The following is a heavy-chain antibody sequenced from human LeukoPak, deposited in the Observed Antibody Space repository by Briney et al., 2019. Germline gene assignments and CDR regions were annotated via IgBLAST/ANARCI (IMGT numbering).Heavy chain of an antibody. CDR2: IFYSGST. Sequence: PSETLSLTCTVSGGSISSYYWTWIRQPPGKGLEWIGYIFYSGSTNCNPSLKSRVTILLDTSKNQFSLRLTSVTAADTAVYFCARSSGTYSDFWGQGILVTVSS. V-gene: IGHV4-59*08. CDR3: ARSSGTYSDF. D-gene: IGHD1-26*01. J-gene: IGHJ4*02. CDR1: GGSISSYY.